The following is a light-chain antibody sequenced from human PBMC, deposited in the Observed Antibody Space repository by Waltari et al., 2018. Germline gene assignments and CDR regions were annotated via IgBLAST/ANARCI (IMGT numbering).Light chain of an antibody. Sequence: ITRRASQSLSNWLAEYRQKPGKAPKVLIYKASTLESGVPSRFSGSGSGTEFTLTISSLQPDDFATYYCQQYRNLWTFGQGTKVEIK. CDR1: QSLSNW. CDR3: QQYRNLWT. V-gene: IGKV1-5*03. J-gene: IGKJ1*01. CDR2: KAS.